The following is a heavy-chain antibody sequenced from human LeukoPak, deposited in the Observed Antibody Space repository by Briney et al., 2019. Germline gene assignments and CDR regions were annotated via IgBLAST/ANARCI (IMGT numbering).Heavy chain of an antibody. CDR1: GFAVSSNS. CDR2: IYSGGNT. V-gene: IGHV3-53*01. D-gene: IGHD5-24*01. Sequence: GGSLRLSCTVSGFAVSSNSWSWVRQAPGKGLEWVSSIYSGGNTHYSDSVKGRFTISRDNAKNSLYLQMNSLRAEDTAVYYCARDTEMATIVHYYYYMDVWGKGATVTVSS. CDR3: ARDTEMATIVHYYYYMDV. J-gene: IGHJ6*03.